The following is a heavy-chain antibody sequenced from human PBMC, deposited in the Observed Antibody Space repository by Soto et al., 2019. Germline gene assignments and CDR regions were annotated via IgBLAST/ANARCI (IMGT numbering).Heavy chain of an antibody. Sequence: PSETLSLTCTVSGGSVNRDSYYWSWIRQPPGKGLEWIGYIYYTGSTNYNPSLKSRFTISLDTSRNQFSLKLSSVTAADTAVFYCAGEYSNSPEAFDYWGQGALVTVSS. CDR1: GGSVNRDSYY. V-gene: IGHV4-61*01. CDR3: AGEYSNSPEAFDY. CDR2: IYYTGST. D-gene: IGHD6-6*01. J-gene: IGHJ4*02.